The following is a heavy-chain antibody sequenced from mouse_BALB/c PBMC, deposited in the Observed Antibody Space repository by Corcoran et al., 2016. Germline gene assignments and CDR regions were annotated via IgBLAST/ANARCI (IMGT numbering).Heavy chain of an antibody. CDR3: ARWDWYFDV. CDR1: GLNIKDTY. CDR2: IDPANVNT. J-gene: IGHJ1*01. V-gene: IGHV14-3*02. Sequence: EVQLHQAGAELVKPGASVELSCTAAGLNIKDTYMHWVKQRPEQGRGWGGRIDPANVNTKYDPKFQGKATITADTSSNTAYLQLSSLTSEDTAVYYSARWDWYFDVWGAGTTVTVSS.